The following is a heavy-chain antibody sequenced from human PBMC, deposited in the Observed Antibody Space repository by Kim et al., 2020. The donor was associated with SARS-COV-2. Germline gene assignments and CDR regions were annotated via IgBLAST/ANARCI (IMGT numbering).Heavy chain of an antibody. Sequence: SVRGRFTISRDNSENTLFRQMNSLRAEDTAVYYCARGPVLRFLFGSGIDVWGQGTTVTVSS. V-gene: IGHV3-30*07. J-gene: IGHJ6*02. D-gene: IGHD3-3*01. CDR3: ARGPVLRFLFGSGIDV.